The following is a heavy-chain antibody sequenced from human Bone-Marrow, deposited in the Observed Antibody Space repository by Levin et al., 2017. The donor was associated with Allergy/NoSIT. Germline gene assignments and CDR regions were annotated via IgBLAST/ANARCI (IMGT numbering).Heavy chain of an antibody. CDR3: VKDKRSGVVAATSGFDP. CDR1: GFTFSSYA. D-gene: IGHD2-15*01. Sequence: GESLKISCSASGFTFSSYAMHWVRQAPGKGLEYVSAISSNGGSTYYADSVKGRFTISRDNSKNTLYLQMSSLRAEDTAVYYCVKDKRSGVVAATSGFDPWGQGTLVTVSS. J-gene: IGHJ5*02. CDR2: ISSNGGST. V-gene: IGHV3-64D*06.